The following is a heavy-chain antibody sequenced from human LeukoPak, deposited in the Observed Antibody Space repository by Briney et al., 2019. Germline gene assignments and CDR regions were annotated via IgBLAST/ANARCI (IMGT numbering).Heavy chain of an antibody. J-gene: IGHJ4*02. CDR3: MRGDHYAAEPF. V-gene: IGHV4-59*01. Sequence: SETLSLTCTVSGGSINGYYWTWIRQPPGKGLEWIGSVYDSGSTNYNPSLKSRVTISRDTSKNQLSLKLRSVTAADTAVYYCMRGDHYAAEPFGGQGTLVTVSS. CDR2: VYDSGST. D-gene: IGHD4-17*01. CDR1: GGSINGYY.